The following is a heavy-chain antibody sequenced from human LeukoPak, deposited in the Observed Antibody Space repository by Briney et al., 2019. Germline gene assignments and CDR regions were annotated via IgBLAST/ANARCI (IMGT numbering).Heavy chain of an antibody. CDR3: ARGGDILTGYYAFDI. V-gene: IGHV4-59*01. CDR1: GGSISSYY. Sequence: SETLSLTCTVSGGSISSYYWSWIRQPPGKGLEWIGYIYYSGSTNYNPSLKSRVTISVDTSKNQFSLKLSSVTAADTAVYYCARGGDILTGYYAFDIWGQGTMVTVSS. CDR2: IYYSGST. D-gene: IGHD3-9*01. J-gene: IGHJ3*02.